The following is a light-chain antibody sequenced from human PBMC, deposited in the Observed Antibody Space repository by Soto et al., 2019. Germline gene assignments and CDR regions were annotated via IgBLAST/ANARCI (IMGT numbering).Light chain of an antibody. CDR3: QQSYSSPYT. CDR1: HSISTY. CDR2: TTS. J-gene: IGKJ2*01. Sequence: DIQLTQSPSSLSASVGDRVTITCRASHSISTYLNWYQQKPRKAPSLLIYTTSSLQSGVPSRFSGSGSGTDFTLTIGGLQPADFAIYYCQQSYSSPYTFGLGTKVQIK. V-gene: IGKV1-39*01.